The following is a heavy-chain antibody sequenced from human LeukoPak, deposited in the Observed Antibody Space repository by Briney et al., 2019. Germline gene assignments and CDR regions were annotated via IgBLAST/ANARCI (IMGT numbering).Heavy chain of an antibody. CDR1: GFTFSSYG. CDR3: ARDPPTVTRPREPFDY. Sequence: PGRSLRLSCAASGFTFSSYGMHWVRQAPGKGLEWVAVISYDGSNKYYADSVKGRFTISRDNSKNTLYLQMNGLRAEDTAVYYCARDPPTVTRPREPFDYWGQGTLVTVSS. CDR2: ISYDGSNK. V-gene: IGHV3-30*03. J-gene: IGHJ4*02. D-gene: IGHD4-17*01.